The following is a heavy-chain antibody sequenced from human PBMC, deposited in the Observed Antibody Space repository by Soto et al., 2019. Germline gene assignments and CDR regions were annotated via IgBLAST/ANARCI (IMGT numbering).Heavy chain of an antibody. V-gene: IGHV1-18*01. CDR2: ISAYDGKT. CDR1: GYSFTSFG. Sequence: QAHLVQSGGEVKKPGASVKVSCKASGYSFTSFGISWVRQAPGQGLEWVGWISAYDGKTNYGQKFQGRVNMITDTSTTTTFMELRSLKSDDTAVYFCARRSRGKNHFYEDYFYDMDVCGQGTTVTVSS. J-gene: IGHJ6*02. CDR3: ARRSRGKNHFYEDYFYDMDV. D-gene: IGHD3-3*02.